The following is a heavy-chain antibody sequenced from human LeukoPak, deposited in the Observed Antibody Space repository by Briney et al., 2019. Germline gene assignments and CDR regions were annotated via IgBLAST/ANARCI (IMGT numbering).Heavy chain of an antibody. Sequence: GRSLRLSCAASGFTFSSYGMHWVRQAPGKGLEWVAVISYDGSNKYYADSVKGRFTISRDNSKNTLYLQMNSLRAEDTAVYYCAKPLGVYYYDSSAGYFDYWGQGTLVTVSS. CDR1: GFTFSSYG. CDR2: ISYDGSNK. CDR3: AKPLGVYYYDSSAGYFDY. J-gene: IGHJ4*02. D-gene: IGHD3-22*01. V-gene: IGHV3-30*18.